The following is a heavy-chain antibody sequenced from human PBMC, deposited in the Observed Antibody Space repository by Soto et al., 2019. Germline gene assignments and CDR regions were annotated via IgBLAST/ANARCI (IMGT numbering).Heavy chain of an antibody. J-gene: IGHJ3*02. V-gene: IGHV3-30*18. CDR3: AKDLVGATQGGAFDI. CDR1: GFTFSSYG. Sequence: QVQLVESGGGVVQPGRSLRLSCAASGFTFSSYGMHWVRQAPGKGLEWVAVISYDGSNKYYADSVKGRFTISRDNSKNTLYLQMNSLRAEDTAVYYCAKDLVGATQGGAFDIWGQGTMVTVSS. D-gene: IGHD1-26*01. CDR2: ISYDGSNK.